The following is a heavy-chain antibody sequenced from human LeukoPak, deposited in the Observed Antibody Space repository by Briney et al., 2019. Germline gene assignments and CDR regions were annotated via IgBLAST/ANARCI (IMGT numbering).Heavy chain of an antibody. CDR1: GVSISSYY. CDR3: AGNFPHRVAGNWFDP. D-gene: IGHD6-19*01. CDR2: IHTSGST. V-gene: IGHV4-4*07. Sequence: SETLSLTCTVSGVSISSYYWSWIRQPAGKGLEWIGRIHTSGSTKYNPSLKSRVTISVDTSKNQFSLKLSSVTAADTAVYYCAGNFPHRVAGNWFDPWGQGTLVTVSS. J-gene: IGHJ5*02.